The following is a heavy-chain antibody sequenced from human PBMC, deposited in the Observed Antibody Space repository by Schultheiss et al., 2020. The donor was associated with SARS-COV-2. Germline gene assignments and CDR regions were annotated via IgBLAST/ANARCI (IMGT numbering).Heavy chain of an antibody. CDR2: INGDGTDP. CDR1: GFTFSSYA. J-gene: IGHJ3*02. CDR3: SRNFDYGDNDAFDI. D-gene: IGHD4-17*01. V-gene: IGHV3-74*01. Sequence: GGSLRLSCAASGFTFSSYAMHWVRQAPGKGLVWVSRINGDGTDPYYAGSVKGRFTISRDNAKNTLYLEMNGLRAEDTAVYYCSRNFDYGDNDAFDIWGQGTMVTVSS.